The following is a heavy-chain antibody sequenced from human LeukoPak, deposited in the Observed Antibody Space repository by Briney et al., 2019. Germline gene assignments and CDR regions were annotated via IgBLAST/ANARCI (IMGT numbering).Heavy chain of an antibody. D-gene: IGHD3-16*01. CDR1: GFTFSSYE. CDR3: ARDKRGY. V-gene: IGHV3-48*03. J-gene: IGHJ4*02. Sequence: GGSLRLSCAASGFTFSSYEMNWVRQAPGKGLEGVSYISSSGSTINYADSVKGRFTISRDKDKNSLYMQMNRLRDEDTDVYYIARDKRGYWGQGTLVTVSS. CDR2: ISSSGSTI.